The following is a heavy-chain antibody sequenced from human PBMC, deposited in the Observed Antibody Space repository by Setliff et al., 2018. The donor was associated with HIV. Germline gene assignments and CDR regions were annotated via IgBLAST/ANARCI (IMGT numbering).Heavy chain of an antibody. Sequence: GESPKISCAASSFTFSAYAIHWVRQAPGKGLEWVAVISQYGSNKYYADSVKGRFTLSRDNSKNTVYLQLDSLRNDETSVYYCAGGIVGPRGPAEYWGQGTLVTVSS. J-gene: IGHJ4*02. D-gene: IGHD1-26*01. V-gene: IGHV3-30-3*01. CDR3: AGGIVGPRGPAEY. CDR2: ISQYGSNK. CDR1: SFTFSAYA.